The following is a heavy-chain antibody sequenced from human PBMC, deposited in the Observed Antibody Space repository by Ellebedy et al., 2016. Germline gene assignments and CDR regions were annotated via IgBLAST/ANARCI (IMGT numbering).Heavy chain of an antibody. D-gene: IGHD6-13*01. CDR2: IYYRGST. CDR3: AKQARSSSWSAFDI. V-gene: IGHV4-39*01. J-gene: IGHJ3*02. CDR1: GGSISKTSYF. Sequence: SETLSLXCSVSGGSISKTSYFWGWIRQPPGKGLECIGNIYYRGSTYYNPSLKSRVTLSVDTSRNQFSLRLTSVTAADTALYFCAKQARSSSWSAFDIWGQGTVVTVSS.